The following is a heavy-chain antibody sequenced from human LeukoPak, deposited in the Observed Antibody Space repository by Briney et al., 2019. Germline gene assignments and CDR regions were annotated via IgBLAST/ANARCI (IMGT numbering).Heavy chain of an antibody. CDR1: GGSISNYY. Sequence: SETLSLTCTVSGGSISNYYWTWIRQPPGKGLEWIGYIYYSGSTNYNPSLKSRVTISLDTSKNQFSLRLTSVTAADTAVYYCARGLRGGHDAFDIWGQGTMVTVSS. V-gene: IGHV4-59*01. CDR2: IYYSGST. D-gene: IGHD3-10*01. J-gene: IGHJ3*02. CDR3: ARGLRGGHDAFDI.